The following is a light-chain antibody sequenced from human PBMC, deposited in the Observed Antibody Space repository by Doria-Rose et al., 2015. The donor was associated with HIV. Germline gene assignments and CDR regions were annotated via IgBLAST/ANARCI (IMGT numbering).Light chain of an antibody. J-gene: IGLJ1*01. Sequence: PKLMIYDVSDRPSGVSHRFSGSKSGNTASLTISGLQAEDEADYYCTSYTYIDTYVFGTETTVTVL. CDR2: DVS. V-gene: IGLV2-14*01. CDR3: TSYTYIDTYV.